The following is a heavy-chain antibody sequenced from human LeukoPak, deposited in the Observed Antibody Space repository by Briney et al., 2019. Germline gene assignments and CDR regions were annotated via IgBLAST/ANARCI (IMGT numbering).Heavy chain of an antibody. V-gene: IGHV1-69*13. D-gene: IGHD5-18*01. J-gene: IGHJ3*02. CDR3: ARPCGYSYGYDAFDI. Sequence: GASVKVSCKASGGTFSSYAISWVRQAPGQGLEWMGMIIPIFGTPNYAQRFQGRITIAADELTITAYMELTSLRSEDTAVYYCARPCGYSYGYDAFDIWGQGTMVTVSS. CDR2: IIPIFGTP. CDR1: GGTFSSYA.